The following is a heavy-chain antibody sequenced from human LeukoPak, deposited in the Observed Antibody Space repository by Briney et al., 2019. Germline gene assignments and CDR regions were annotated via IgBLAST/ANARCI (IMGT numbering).Heavy chain of an antibody. J-gene: IGHJ4*02. CDR2: ISAYNGNT. V-gene: IGHV1-18*01. CDR1: GYTFTSYG. CDR3: ARVLSYYDSSGYYSEFFDY. Sequence: ASVKVSCKASGYTFTSYGISWVRQAPGQGLEWMGWISAYNGNTNYAQKLQGRVTITADESTSTAYMELSSLRSEDTAVYYCARVLSYYDSSGYYSEFFDYWGQGTLVTVSS. D-gene: IGHD3-22*01.